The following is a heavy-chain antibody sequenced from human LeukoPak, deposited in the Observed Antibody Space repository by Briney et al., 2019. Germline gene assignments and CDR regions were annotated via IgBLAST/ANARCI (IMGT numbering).Heavy chain of an antibody. Sequence: PGGSLRLSCAASGFTFEDHGMSWVRQVPGKGLEWVSGINWNGGSTGYADSVKGRFTISRDNAKNSLYLQMNSLRAEDTALYYCAAGDRNGWYFDYWCQGTLVTVSS. D-gene: IGHD6-19*01. V-gene: IGHV3-20*04. CDR1: GFTFEDHG. CDR3: AAGDRNGWYFDY. CDR2: INWNGGST. J-gene: IGHJ4*02.